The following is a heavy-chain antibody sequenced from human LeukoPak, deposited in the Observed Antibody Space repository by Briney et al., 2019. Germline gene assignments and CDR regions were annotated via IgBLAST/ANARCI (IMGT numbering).Heavy chain of an antibody. V-gene: IGHV1-2*02. CDR3: ARAFRLGSGSYTPPGY. D-gene: IGHD3-10*01. CDR2: INPNSGGT. CDR1: GYTFTGYY. J-gene: IGHJ4*02. Sequence: ASVKVSCKASGYTFTGYYMHWVRQAPGQGLEWMGWINPNSGGTNYAQKFQGRVTMTRDTSISTAYMELSRLRSDDAAVYYCARAFRLGSGSYTPPGYWGQGTLVTVSS.